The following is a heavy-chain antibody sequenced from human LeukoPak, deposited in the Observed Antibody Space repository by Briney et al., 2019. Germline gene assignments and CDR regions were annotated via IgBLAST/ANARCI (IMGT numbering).Heavy chain of an antibody. D-gene: IGHD2-15*01. V-gene: IGHV4-59*12. CDR3: ARGYCSGGSCYSSYYYSYMDV. Sequence: SETLSLTCTVSGGSISSYYWSWIRQPPGKGLEWIGYIYYTGSTNYNPSLKSRVTISVDTSKNQFSLKLSSVTAADTAVYYCARGYCSGGSCYSSYYYSYMDVWGKGTTVTVSS. CDR2: IYYTGST. J-gene: IGHJ6*03. CDR1: GGSISSYY.